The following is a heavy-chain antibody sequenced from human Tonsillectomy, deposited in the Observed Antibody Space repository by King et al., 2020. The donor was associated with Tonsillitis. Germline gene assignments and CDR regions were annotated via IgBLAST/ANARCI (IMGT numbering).Heavy chain of an antibody. CDR3: ARDRAGTAFDY. V-gene: IGHV4-61*01. Sequence: VQLQESGPGLVKASETLSLTCTVSGDSVTSGTYYWSWIRQPPGKGLEWIGYIYYFGSTNYNPSLNRRVTISVDTSKNQFSLKLSSVTAADTAVYYCARDRAGTAFDYWGQGTLVTVSS. CDR1: GDSVTSGTYY. J-gene: IGHJ4*02. D-gene: IGHD1-14*01. CDR2: IYYFGST.